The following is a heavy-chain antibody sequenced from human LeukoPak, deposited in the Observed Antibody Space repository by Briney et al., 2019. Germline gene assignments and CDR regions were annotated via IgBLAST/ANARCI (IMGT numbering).Heavy chain of an antibody. CDR1: GGSISSGSYY. J-gene: IGHJ3*02. D-gene: IGHD3-22*01. CDR2: IYTSGST. CDR3: ARTWIVVVMGAFDI. V-gene: IGHV4-61*02. Sequence: SETLSLTYTVSGGSISSGSYYWSWIRQPAGKGLEWIGRIYTSGSTNYNPSLKSRVTISVDTSKNQFSLKLSSVTAADTAVYYCARTWIVVVMGAFDIWGQGTMVTVSS.